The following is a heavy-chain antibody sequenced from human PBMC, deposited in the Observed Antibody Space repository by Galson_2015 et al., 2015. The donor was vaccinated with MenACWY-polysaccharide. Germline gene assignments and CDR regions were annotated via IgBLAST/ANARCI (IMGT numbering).Heavy chain of an antibody. CDR1: GFTFSNYA. CDR2: IGGSGSNT. D-gene: IGHD2-2*01. Sequence: SLRLSCAASGFTFSNYAMSWVRQALGKGLEWVSTIGGSGSNTHYAASVKGRFTISRDNSKNTLSLQMNSLRAEDTAVYYCARVRYSTGKYQFDYWGQGTLVAVSS. V-gene: IGHV3-23*01. J-gene: IGHJ4*02. CDR3: ARVRYSTGKYQFDY.